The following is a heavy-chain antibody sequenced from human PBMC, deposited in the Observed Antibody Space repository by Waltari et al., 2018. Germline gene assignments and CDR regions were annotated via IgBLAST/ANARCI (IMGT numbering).Heavy chain of an antibody. V-gene: IGHV1-24*01. D-gene: IGHD6-13*01. Sequence: QVQLVQSGAEVKKPGASVKVSCKVSGNTLTELSMHWVRQAPGKGLEWMGGFDPEDGETIYAQSFQGRVTMTEDTSTDTAYMEVSSLRSEDTAVYYCATSPIALFGTLYWGQGTLVTVSS. CDR1: GNTLTELS. CDR2: FDPEDGET. CDR3: ATSPIALFGTLY. J-gene: IGHJ4*02.